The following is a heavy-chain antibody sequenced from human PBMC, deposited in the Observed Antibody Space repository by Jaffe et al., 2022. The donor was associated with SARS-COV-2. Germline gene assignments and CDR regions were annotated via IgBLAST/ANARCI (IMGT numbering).Heavy chain of an antibody. CDR1: GLSFSVQW. J-gene: IGHJ4*02. V-gene: IGHV3-7*01. CDR3: TTHGGHRY. CDR2: ISEDEGER. Sequence: EVQLVESGGGLVQPGESLRLSCVASGLSFSVQWMSWVRQDPGKGLEWVANISEDEGERNYVDSVKGRFTISRDNSKNSVYLEMNSLRIEDTAVYYCTTHGGHRYWGQGTLVTVSS. D-gene: IGHD3-16*01.